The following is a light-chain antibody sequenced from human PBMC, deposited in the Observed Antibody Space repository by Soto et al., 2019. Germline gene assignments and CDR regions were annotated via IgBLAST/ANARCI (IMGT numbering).Light chain of an antibody. CDR1: QSVSSSY. J-gene: IGKJ2*01. CDR2: GAS. Sequence: EIVLTQSPGTLSLSPGERATLSCRASQSVSSSYLALYQQKPGQAPRLLTYGASSRATGIPDRFSGSGSGTDFTLTISRLEPEDFAVYYCQQYGSPYTFGQGTKLEIK. CDR3: QQYGSPYT. V-gene: IGKV3-20*01.